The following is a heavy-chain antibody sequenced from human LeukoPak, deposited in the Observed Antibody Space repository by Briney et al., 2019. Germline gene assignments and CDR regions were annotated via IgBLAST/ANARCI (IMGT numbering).Heavy chain of an antibody. Sequence: PSETLSLTCTVSGGSISSAGYYWSWVRQHPGTGLEWIGYIYYTGSTYYNPSLKSRITMSVDTSKNQFSLKLSSVTAADTAVYYRARGGVVVSGNWFDFWGQGTLVTVSS. V-gene: IGHV4-31*03. J-gene: IGHJ5*01. CDR1: GGSISSAGYY. CDR3: ARGGVVVSGNWFDF. D-gene: IGHD3-22*01. CDR2: IYYTGST.